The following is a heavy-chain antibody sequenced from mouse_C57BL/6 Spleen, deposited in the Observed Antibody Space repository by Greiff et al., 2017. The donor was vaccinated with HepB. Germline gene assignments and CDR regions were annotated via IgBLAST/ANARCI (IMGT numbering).Heavy chain of an antibody. J-gene: IGHJ2*01. Sequence: VKLQESGAELVRPGTSVKVSCKASGYAFTNYLLEWVKQRPGQGLEWIGVINPGSGGTNYNEKFKGKATLTADKSSSTAYMQLSSLTSEDSAVYFCARHTTFDYWGQGTTLTVSS. CDR1: GYAFTNYL. V-gene: IGHV1-54*01. CDR3: ARHTTFDY. D-gene: IGHD1-1*01. CDR2: INPGSGGT.